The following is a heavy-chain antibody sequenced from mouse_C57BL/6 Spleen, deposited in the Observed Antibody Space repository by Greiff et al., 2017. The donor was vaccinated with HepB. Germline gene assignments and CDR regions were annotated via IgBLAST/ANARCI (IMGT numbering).Heavy chain of an antibody. V-gene: IGHV1-20*01. CDR3: ARDYYGSSYRYFDV. CDR1: GYSFTGYF. J-gene: IGHJ1*03. Sequence: EVQLVESGPELVEPGDSVKISCKASGYSFTGYFMNWVMQSHGKSLEWIGRINPYNGDTFYNQKFKGKATLTVDKSSSTANMELRSLTSEDSAVYYCARDYYGSSYRYFDVWGTGTTVTVSS. D-gene: IGHD1-1*01. CDR2: INPYNGDT.